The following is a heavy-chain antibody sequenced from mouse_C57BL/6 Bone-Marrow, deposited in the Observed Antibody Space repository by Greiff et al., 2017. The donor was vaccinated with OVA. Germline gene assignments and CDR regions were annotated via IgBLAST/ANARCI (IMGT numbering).Heavy chain of an antibody. CDR3: ARSCLRRGYYFDY. D-gene: IGHD2-2*01. CDR1: GYTFTSYW. V-gene: IGHV1-72*01. Sequence: VQLQQPGAELVKPGASVKLSCKASGYTFTSYWMHWVKQRPGRGLEWLGRIDPNSGGTKYNEKFKSKATLTVDKPSSTAYMQLSCMTPEDAAVYDCARSCLRRGYYFDYWGQGTTLTVSS. CDR2: IDPNSGGT. J-gene: IGHJ2*01.